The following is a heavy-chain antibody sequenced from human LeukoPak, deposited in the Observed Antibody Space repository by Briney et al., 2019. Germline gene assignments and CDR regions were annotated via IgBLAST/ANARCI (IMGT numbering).Heavy chain of an antibody. CDR1: GYTFTGYY. Sequence: ASVKVSCKASGYTFTGYYMHWVRQAPGQGLEWMGWINPNSGGTNYAQKFQGWVTMTRDTSISTAYMELSRLRSDDTAVYYCARGSRIAAAEPYYYYGMDVWGQGTTVTVSS. CDR2: INPNSGGT. J-gene: IGHJ6*02. CDR3: ARGSRIAAAEPYYYYGMDV. V-gene: IGHV1-2*04. D-gene: IGHD6-13*01.